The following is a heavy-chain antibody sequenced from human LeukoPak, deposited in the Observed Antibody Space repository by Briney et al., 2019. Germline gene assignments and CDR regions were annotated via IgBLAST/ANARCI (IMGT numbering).Heavy chain of an antibody. Sequence: PGGSLRLSCAVSGFTFSSSWMHWVRQAPGKGLVWVSHIKTDGSTTAYADSVKGRFTISRDNAKNTLYLQMNSLRAEDTAVYYCARAEWEPDYWGQGTLVTVSS. D-gene: IGHD1-26*01. J-gene: IGHJ4*02. CDR3: ARAEWEPDY. CDR2: IKTDGSTT. V-gene: IGHV3-74*01. CDR1: GFTFSSSW.